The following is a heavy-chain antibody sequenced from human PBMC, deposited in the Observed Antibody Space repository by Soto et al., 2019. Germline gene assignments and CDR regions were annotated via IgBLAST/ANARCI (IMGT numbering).Heavy chain of an antibody. D-gene: IGHD1-1*01. Sequence: GGSLRLSCAASGFTFSNYAMNWVRQAPGKGLEWVSAISNSFSDGNTHYADSVKGRFTISRDNDKNTVFLEMNSLRAEDTAVYYCAKVFSPERGNYFDYWGQGTLVTVSS. V-gene: IGHV3-23*01. CDR3: AKVFSPERGNYFDY. J-gene: IGHJ4*02. CDR2: ISNSFSDGNT. CDR1: GFTFSNYA.